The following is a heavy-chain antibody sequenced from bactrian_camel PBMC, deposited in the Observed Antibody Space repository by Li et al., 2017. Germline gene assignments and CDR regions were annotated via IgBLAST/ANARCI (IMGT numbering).Heavy chain of an antibody. V-gene: IGHV3S53*01. J-gene: IGHJ4*01. Sequence: VQLVESGGGSVQAGGSLRLSCTASGHTPSYSCMGWFRQAPGMEREGVAAIDADGSTSYADSVKGRFTISRDNARNNLSLLMAALQPEDTALYYCAAGPGWVSGTAFFGCDDFRGQGTQVTVS. CDR3: AAGPGWVSGTAFFGCDDF. CDR1: GHTPSYSC. CDR2: IDADGST. D-gene: IGHD5*01.